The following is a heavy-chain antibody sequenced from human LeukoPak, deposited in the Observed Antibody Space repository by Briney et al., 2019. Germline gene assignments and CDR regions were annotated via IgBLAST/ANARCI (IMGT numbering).Heavy chain of an antibody. V-gene: IGHV3-30*18. D-gene: IGHD3-10*01. CDR2: ISYDGSNK. CDR1: GFTFSSYG. J-gene: IGHJ4*02. Sequence: AGSLRLSCAASGFTFSSYGMNWVRQAPGKGLEWVAVISYDGSNKYYADSVKGRFTISRDNSKNTLYLQMNSLRAEDTAVYYCAKSLSLWFGESSYYFDYWGQGTLVTVSS. CDR3: AKSLSLWFGESSYYFDY.